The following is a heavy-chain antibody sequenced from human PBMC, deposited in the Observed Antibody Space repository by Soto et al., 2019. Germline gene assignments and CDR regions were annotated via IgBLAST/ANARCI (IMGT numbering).Heavy chain of an antibody. CDR2: ISWNSGS. Sequence: EVQLVESGGGLVQPGRSLRLSCAASGFTFDDYAMHWVRQPPGKGLEWVSGISWNSGSDYADSVKGRFTISRDNAKNSLYLQMNSLRAEDTALYYCAKDISSRPRGFDSWGQGTLVTVSS. V-gene: IGHV3-9*01. D-gene: IGHD6-6*01. CDR1: GFTFDDYA. CDR3: AKDISSRPRGFDS. J-gene: IGHJ4*02.